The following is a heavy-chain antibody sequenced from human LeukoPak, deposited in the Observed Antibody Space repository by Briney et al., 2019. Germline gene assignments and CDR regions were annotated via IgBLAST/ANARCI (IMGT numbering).Heavy chain of an antibody. D-gene: IGHD3-9*01. CDR3: ARVRTYYDILTGYYNDAFDI. CDR2: INPNSGGT. V-gene: IGHV1-2*02. Sequence: ASVTVSCKASGYTFTGYYMHWVRQAPGQGLEWMGWINPNSGGTHYAQEFQGRVTMIRDTSISTAYMELSRLRSDDAAVYYCARVRTYYDILTGYYNDAFDIWGQGTMVTVSS. J-gene: IGHJ3*02. CDR1: GYTFTGYY.